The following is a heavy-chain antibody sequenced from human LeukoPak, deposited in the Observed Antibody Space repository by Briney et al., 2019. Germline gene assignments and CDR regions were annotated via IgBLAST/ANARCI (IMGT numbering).Heavy chain of an antibody. CDR2: LNSNGDAT. J-gene: IGHJ4*02. V-gene: IGHV3-64*01. Sequence: GGSLRLSCVVSGFTFSSHAVHWVRQAPRKGLECVSVLNSNGDATYYASSVKGGFTISRDDSKNTLYLQMDSLRPDDMGVYYCARNRREGTSGYYDYWGQGALVTVSS. CDR3: ARNRREGTSGYYDY. D-gene: IGHD3-22*01. CDR1: GFTFSSHA.